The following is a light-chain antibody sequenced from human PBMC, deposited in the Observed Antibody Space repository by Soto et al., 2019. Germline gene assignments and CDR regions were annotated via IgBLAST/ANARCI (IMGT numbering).Light chain of an antibody. CDR1: QDITNH. CDR2: DAS. Sequence: DIQMTQSPSSLSASVGDRVTITCQASQDITNHLHWYQQNPGKAPTLLIYDASNLETGVPSRFSGSGFGTDFTFIINNLQPEDLATYYCQHCHILPWTFSQGTKVESK. V-gene: IGKV1-33*01. J-gene: IGKJ1*01. CDR3: QHCHILPWT.